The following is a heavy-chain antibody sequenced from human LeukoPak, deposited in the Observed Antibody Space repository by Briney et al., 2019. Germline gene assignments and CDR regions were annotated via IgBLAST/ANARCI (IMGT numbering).Heavy chain of an antibody. CDR2: IRSSGLYT. J-gene: IGHJ4*02. Sequence: PGGSLRLSCAASGFTFSDYTMNWVRQAPGKGLEWVLSIRSSGLYTYYADSVKGRFTISRDNAKNSLYLQMNSLTAEDTAVYYCARASSIDYWGQGTLVTVSS. CDR3: ARASSIDY. D-gene: IGHD3-10*01. CDR1: GFTFSDYT. V-gene: IGHV3-21*01.